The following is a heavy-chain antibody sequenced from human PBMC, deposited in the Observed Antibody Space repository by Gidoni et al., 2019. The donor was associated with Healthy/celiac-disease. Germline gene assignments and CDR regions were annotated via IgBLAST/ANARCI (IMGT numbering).Heavy chain of an antibody. D-gene: IGHD2-2*01. CDR1: GFTFGSFW. V-gene: IGHV3-7*01. CDR3: ARDLGYCSSTSCYGYFDY. J-gene: IGHJ4*02. CDR2: IKQDGSEK. Sequence: EVQLVESGGGLVQPGGSLRLSCAAFGFTFGSFWMSWVRQAPGKGLEWVANIKQDGSEKYYVDSVKGRFTISRDNAKNSLYLQMNSLRAEDTAVYYCARDLGYCSSTSCYGYFDYWGQGTLVTVSS.